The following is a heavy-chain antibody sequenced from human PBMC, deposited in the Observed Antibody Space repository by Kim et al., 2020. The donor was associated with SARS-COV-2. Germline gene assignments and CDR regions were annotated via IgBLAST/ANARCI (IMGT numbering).Heavy chain of an antibody. J-gene: IGHJ4*02. V-gene: IGHV1-46*01. D-gene: IGHD3-10*01. Sequence: YDKKFQGRVTMTRDTSTSTVYMELSSLRSEDTAVYYCARAQWYREGYFDYWGQGTLVTASS. CDR3: ARAQWYREGYFDY.